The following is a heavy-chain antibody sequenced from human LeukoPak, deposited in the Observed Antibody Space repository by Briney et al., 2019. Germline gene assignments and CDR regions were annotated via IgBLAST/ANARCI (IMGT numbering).Heavy chain of an antibody. CDR3: AGGRGGYNVIDY. D-gene: IGHD6-25*01. CDR2: INSKTGGL. Sequence: ASVKVSCKTSGYPFIDYYMHWVRQAPGQGLEWMVWINSKTGGLNYAQKFQARVTMTRDTFISTGLMELSSLTSDDTAVYYCAGGRGGYNVIDYWGQGTLVTVSS. J-gene: IGHJ4*02. V-gene: IGHV1-2*02. CDR1: GYPFIDYY.